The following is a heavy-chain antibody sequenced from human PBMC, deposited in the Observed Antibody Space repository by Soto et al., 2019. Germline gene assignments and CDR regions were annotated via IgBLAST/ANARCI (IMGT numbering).Heavy chain of an antibody. Sequence: QVPLVQSGAEVKKPGASVKVSCKASGYTFTSYDINWVRQATGQGLEWMGWMNPNSGNTGYAQKFQGRVTMTRNTSISTAYMELSSLRSEDTAVYYCARGRFFVVRLYYYGMDVWGQGTTVTVSS. J-gene: IGHJ6*02. CDR1: GYTFTSYD. D-gene: IGHD2-21*01. V-gene: IGHV1-8*01. CDR3: ARGRFFVVRLYYYGMDV. CDR2: MNPNSGNT.